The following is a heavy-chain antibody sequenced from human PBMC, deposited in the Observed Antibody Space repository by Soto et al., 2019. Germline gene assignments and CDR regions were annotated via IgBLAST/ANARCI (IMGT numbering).Heavy chain of an antibody. J-gene: IGHJ4*02. CDR1: RASISTTNYY. CDR3: TRHMCTRGPCYFDY. V-gene: IGHV4-39*01. Sequence: SETLSLTCSVSRASISTTNYYWAWVRQTPEKGLEWIGSIDYSGTTYYKSSLKSRVTISIDTSNNQFSLKVYSMTAADTAVYYCTRHMCTRGPCYFDYWGQGTLVTVSS. D-gene: IGHD2-8*02. CDR2: IDYSGTT.